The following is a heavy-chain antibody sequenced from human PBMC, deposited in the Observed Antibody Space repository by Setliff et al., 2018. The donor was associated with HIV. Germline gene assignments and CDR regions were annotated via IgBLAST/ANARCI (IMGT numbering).Heavy chain of an antibody. J-gene: IGHJ4*01. CDR2: INHSGST. V-gene: IGHV4-34*01. CDR3: ARGRDYTGSWFRPFYLDF. Sequence: SETLSLTCAVYGGSFSAYHWSWIRQTLGKGLEWLGEINHSGSTAYNLALESRVSMSIDTSKNQFSLKLTSVTAADTAIYYCARGRDYTGSWFRPFYLDFWGHGNLVTVSS. CDR1: GGSFSAYH. D-gene: IGHD3-3*01.